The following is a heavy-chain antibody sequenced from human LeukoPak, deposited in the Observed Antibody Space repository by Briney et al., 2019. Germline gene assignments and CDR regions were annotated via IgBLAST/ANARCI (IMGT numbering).Heavy chain of an antibody. D-gene: IGHD3-22*01. V-gene: IGHV1-18*04. Sequence: ASVKVSCKASGYTFTSYYMHWVRQAPGQGLEWMGWISAYNGNTNYAQKLQGRVTMTTDTSTRTAYMELRSLRSDDTAVYYCATSYYDSSGYYYIAEYFQHWGQGTLVTVSS. CDR1: GYTFTSYY. CDR3: ATSYYDSSGYYYIAEYFQH. CDR2: ISAYNGNT. J-gene: IGHJ1*01.